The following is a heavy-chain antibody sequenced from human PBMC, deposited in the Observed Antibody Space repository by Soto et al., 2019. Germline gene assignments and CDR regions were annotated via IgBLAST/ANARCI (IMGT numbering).Heavy chain of an antibody. Sequence: GGSLRLSCAASGFTFSSYGMHWVRQAPGKGLEWVAVIWYDGSNKYYADSVKGRFTISRDNSKNTLYLQMNSLRAEDTAVYYCARVPPADSSGYYGDLDYWCQGTLVTVS. V-gene: IGHV3-33*01. CDR3: ARVPPADSSGYYGDLDY. CDR2: IWYDGSNK. J-gene: IGHJ4*02. D-gene: IGHD3-22*01. CDR1: GFTFSSYG.